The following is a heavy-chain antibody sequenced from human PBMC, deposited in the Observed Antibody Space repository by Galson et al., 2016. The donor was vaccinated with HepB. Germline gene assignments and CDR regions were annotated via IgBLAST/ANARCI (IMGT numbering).Heavy chain of an antibody. V-gene: IGHV4-39*07. CDR3: ARDQHGSFFAY. Sequence: SETLSLTCTVSGGSISSSGYYWGWIRQPPGKGLEWIVSMSYSGSTYYKPSLKSRVTISLDTSNNQFSLKLTSVTAADTAVYYCARDQHGSFFAYWGQGTLVTVSS. J-gene: IGHJ4*02. CDR1: GGSISSSGYY. CDR2: MSYSGST. D-gene: IGHD3-10*01.